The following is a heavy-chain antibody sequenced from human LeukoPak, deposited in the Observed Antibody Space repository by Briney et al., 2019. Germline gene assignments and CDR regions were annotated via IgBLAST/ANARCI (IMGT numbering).Heavy chain of an antibody. CDR3: ASGADIVVVPAAGGWFDP. D-gene: IGHD2-2*01. V-gene: IGHV1-69*02. CDR1: GYTFTGYY. Sequence: ASVKVSCKASGYTFTGYYMHWVRQAPGQGLEWMGRIIPILGIANYAQKFQGRVTITADKSTSTAYMELSSLRSEDTAVYYCASGADIVVVPAAGGWFDPWGQGTLVTVSS. J-gene: IGHJ5*02. CDR2: IIPILGIA.